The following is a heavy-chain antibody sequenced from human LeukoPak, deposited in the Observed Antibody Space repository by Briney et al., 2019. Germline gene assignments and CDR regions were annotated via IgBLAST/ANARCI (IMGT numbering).Heavy chain of an antibody. D-gene: IGHD2-15*01. CDR1: GFTFSSYG. Sequence: PGRSLRLSCAASGFTFSSYGMHWVRQAPGKGLEWVAFIRYDRNNKYYADSVKGRFTVSRDNSKNTLYLQMNSLRSEDTAVYYCARGPAATRGKWFDPWGQGTLVTVSS. CDR3: ARGPAATRGKWFDP. J-gene: IGHJ5*02. CDR2: IRYDRNNK. V-gene: IGHV3-30*02.